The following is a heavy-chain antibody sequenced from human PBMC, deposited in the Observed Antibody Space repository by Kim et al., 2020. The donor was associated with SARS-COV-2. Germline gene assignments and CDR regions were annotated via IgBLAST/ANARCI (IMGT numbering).Heavy chain of an antibody. Sequence: GKGRFTISRDNSKNTLYLQMNSLRDEDTALFYCAKALLRGVNYYYYGMDVWGQGTTVTVSS. CDR3: AKALLRGVNYYYYGMDV. V-gene: IGHV3-30*02. J-gene: IGHJ6*02. D-gene: IGHD3-10*01.